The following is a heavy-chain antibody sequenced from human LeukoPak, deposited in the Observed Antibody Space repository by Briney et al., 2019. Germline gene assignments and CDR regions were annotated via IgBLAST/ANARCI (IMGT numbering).Heavy chain of an antibody. CDR1: GYTFTDYY. CDR2: INPNSGGT. CDR3: APTLNYYDSSGYSSPFDY. D-gene: IGHD3-22*01. J-gene: IGHJ4*02. Sequence: ASVKVSCKASGYTFTDYYMHWVRQAPGQGLEWMGWINPNSGGTNYAQKFQGRVTMTRDTSISTAFMELSSPRSDDTAVYYCAPTLNYYDSSGYSSPFDYWGQGALVTVSS. V-gene: IGHV1-2*02.